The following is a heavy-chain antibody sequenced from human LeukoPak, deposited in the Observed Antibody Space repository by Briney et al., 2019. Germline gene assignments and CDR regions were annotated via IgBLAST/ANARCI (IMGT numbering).Heavy chain of an antibody. CDR2: IYHSGST. CDR1: GGSISSSNW. J-gene: IGHJ1*01. D-gene: IGHD6-13*01. Sequence: SGTLSLTCAVSGGSISSSNWWSWVRQPPGKGLEWIGEIYHSGSTNYNPSLKSRVTISVDKSKNQFSLKLSSVTAADTAVYYCARVMSGYSSSWLPALEYFQHWGQGTLVTVSS. V-gene: IGHV4-4*02. CDR3: ARVMSGYSSSWLPALEYFQH.